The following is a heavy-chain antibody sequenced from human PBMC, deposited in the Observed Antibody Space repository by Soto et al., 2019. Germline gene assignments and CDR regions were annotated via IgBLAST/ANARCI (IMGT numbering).Heavy chain of an antibody. CDR1: GGSISSYY. J-gene: IGHJ6*02. CDR2: IDYSGST. V-gene: IGHV4-59*01. Sequence: QVQLQESGPGLVKPSETLSLTCTVSGGSISSYYWSWIRQPPGKGLEWIGYIDYSGSTNYNPSLKSRVTISVDTSKNQFSLKLSSVTAADTAVYYCASSNIAAAGFYYYALDVWGRGTTVTVSS. CDR3: ASSNIAAAGFYYYALDV. D-gene: IGHD6-13*01.